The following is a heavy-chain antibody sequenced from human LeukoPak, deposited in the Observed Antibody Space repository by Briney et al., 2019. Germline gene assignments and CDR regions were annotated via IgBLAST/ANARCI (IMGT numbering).Heavy chain of an antibody. CDR3: AREGSYGSGSSYYYYGMDV. CDR1: GFTFSDYH. CDR2: ISSTSIYT. D-gene: IGHD3-10*01. Sequence: PGGSLRLSCAASGFTFSDYHMSWIRQGPGKGLEWVSYISSTSIYTNYADSVKGRFTISRDNAKNSLYLQMNSLRAEDTAVYYCAREGSYGSGSSYYYYGMDVWGQGTTVSVSS. J-gene: IGHJ6*02. V-gene: IGHV3-11*06.